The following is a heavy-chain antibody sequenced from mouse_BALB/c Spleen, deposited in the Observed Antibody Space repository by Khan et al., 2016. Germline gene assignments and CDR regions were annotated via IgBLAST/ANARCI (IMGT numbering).Heavy chain of an antibody. D-gene: IGHD1-1*01. V-gene: IGHV9-3*02. CDR3: AEYYYGSNWFAY. J-gene: IGHJ3*01. CDR1: GYTFTNYG. Sequence: QIQLVQSGPELKKPGETVKISCKASGYTFTNYGMNWVKQAPGKGLKWMGWINTNTGEPTYAEEFKGRFAFSLETSASTAYLQITNLKNEDTATYFCAEYYYGSNWFAYWGQGTLVTVSA. CDR2: INTNTGEP.